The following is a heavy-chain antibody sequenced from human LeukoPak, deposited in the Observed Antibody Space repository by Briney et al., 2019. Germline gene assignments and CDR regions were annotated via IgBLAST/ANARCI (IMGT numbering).Heavy chain of an antibody. J-gene: IGHJ6*02. CDR2: INHSGST. CDR3: AKYRTSRRYYYGMDV. CDR1: GGSISSYY. V-gene: IGHV4-34*01. D-gene: IGHD6-6*01. Sequence: SETQSLTCTVSGGSISSYYWSWIRQPPGKGLEWIGEINHSGSTNYNPSLKSRVTISVDTSKNQFSLKLSSVTAADTAVYYCAKYRTSRRYYYGMDVWGQGTTVTVSS.